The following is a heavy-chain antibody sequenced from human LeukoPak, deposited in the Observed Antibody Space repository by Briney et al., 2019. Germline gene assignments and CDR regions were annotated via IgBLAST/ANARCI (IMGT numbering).Heavy chain of an antibody. J-gene: IGHJ6*03. D-gene: IGHD2-2*01. V-gene: IGHV4-39*07. CDR2: IYYSGST. CDR1: GGSISSSSYY. CDR3: AREGANIVVVPAAVSPYYYYYLDV. Sequence: KPSETLSLTCTVSGGSISSSSYYWGWIRQPPGKGLEWIGSIYYSGSTYYNPSLKSRVTISVDTSKNQFSLKLSSVTAADTAVYYCAREGANIVVVPAAVSPYYYYYLDVWGKGTTVTVSS.